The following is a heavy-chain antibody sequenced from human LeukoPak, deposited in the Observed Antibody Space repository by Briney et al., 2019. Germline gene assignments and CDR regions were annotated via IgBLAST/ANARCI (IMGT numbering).Heavy chain of an antibody. D-gene: IGHD6-13*01. V-gene: IGHV4-31*03. Sequence: SQALSLTCTVSGGSISSGNYYWSWIRQHPGKGLEWIGYISTSGSTYYNPSLKSRVSISLDTSNNQFSLKLTSVTAADTAVYYCAGGWQQLANWFDPWGQGALVTVSS. CDR2: ISTSGST. J-gene: IGHJ5*02. CDR3: AGGWQQLANWFDP. CDR1: GGSISSGNYY.